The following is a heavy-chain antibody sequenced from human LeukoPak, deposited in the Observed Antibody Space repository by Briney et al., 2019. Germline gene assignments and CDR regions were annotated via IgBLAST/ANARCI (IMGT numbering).Heavy chain of an antibody. Sequence: GGSLRLSCAASGFTVSSNYMSWVRQAPGKGLEWVSVIYSGATTYCADSVKGRFTISRDNSKNTLYLQMNSLRAEDTAVYYCARSTGDRFDPWGQGTLVTVSS. CDR3: ARSTGDRFDP. CDR1: GFTVSSNY. V-gene: IGHV3-66*01. CDR2: IYSGATT. J-gene: IGHJ5*02. D-gene: IGHD7-27*01.